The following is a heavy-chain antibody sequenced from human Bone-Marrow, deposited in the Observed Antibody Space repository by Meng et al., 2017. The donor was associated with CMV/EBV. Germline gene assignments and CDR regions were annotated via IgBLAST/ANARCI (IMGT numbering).Heavy chain of an antibody. V-gene: IGHV1-2*02. D-gene: IGHD2-2*01. Sequence: ASVKVSCKPSGGTFSSYAISWVRQAPGQGLEWMGWINPNSGGTNYAQKFQGRVTMTRDTSISTAYMELSRLRSDDTAVYYCAREGCSSTSCRQHPPQYYYYYYGMDVWGQGTTVTVSS. CDR3: AREGCSSTSCRQHPPQYYYYYYGMDV. CDR2: INPNSGGT. CDR1: GGTFSSYA. J-gene: IGHJ6*02.